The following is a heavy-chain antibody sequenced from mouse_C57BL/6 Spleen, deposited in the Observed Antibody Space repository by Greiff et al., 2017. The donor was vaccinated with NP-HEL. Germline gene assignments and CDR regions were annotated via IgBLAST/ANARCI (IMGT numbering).Heavy chain of an antibody. CDR3: ARSGETGAWFAY. J-gene: IGHJ3*01. CDR1: GYSFTDYN. CDR2: INPNYGTT. V-gene: IGHV1-39*01. D-gene: IGHD4-1*01. Sequence: VHVKQSGPELVKPGASVKISCKASGYSFTDYNMNWVKQSNGKSLEWIGVINPNYGTTSYNQKFKGKATLTVDQSSSTAYMQLNSLTSEDSAVYYCARSGETGAWFAYWGQGTLVTVSA.